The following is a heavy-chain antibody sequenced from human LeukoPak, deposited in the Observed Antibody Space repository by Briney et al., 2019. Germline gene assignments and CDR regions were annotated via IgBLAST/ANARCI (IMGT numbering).Heavy chain of an antibody. CDR2: IYSGGIT. Sequence: GGSLRLSCAASGFTFSSYGMSWVRQAPGKGLEWVSVIYSGGITYYADSVKGRFTISRDNSNNTLYLQMNSLRAEDTAVYYCARGPGSFDYWGQGTLLTVSS. J-gene: IGHJ4*02. D-gene: IGHD1-26*01. V-gene: IGHV3-53*01. CDR1: GFTFSSYG. CDR3: ARGPGSFDY.